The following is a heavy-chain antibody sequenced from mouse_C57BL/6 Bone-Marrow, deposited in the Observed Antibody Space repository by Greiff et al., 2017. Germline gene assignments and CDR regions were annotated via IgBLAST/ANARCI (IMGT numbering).Heavy chain of an antibody. CDR3: ARFPYDYDEDWYFDV. Sequence: VQLQQSGAELMKPGASVKLSCKATGYTFTGYWIEWVKQRPGHGLEWIGEILPGGGSTNYNDKFKGKATFTAGTATNTAYMQLSSLTTEDSAIYYSARFPYDYDEDWYFDVWGTGTTVTVSS. V-gene: IGHV1-9*01. CDR1: GYTFTGYW. D-gene: IGHD2-4*01. CDR2: ILPGGGST. J-gene: IGHJ1*03.